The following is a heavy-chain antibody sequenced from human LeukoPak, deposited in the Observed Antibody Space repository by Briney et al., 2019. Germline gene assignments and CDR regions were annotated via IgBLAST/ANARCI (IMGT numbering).Heavy chain of an antibody. CDR1: GGSISSGGYY. D-gene: IGHD2-2*01. V-gene: IGHV4-31*03. Sequence: SQTLSLTCTVSGGSISSGGYYWSWIRQHPGKGLEWIGYIYYSGSTYYNPSLKSRVTISVDTSKNQFSLKLSSVTAADTAVYYCARARCSSTSCYRVAGSWFDPWGRGTLVTVSS. CDR3: ARARCSSTSCYRVAGSWFDP. CDR2: IYYSGST. J-gene: IGHJ5*02.